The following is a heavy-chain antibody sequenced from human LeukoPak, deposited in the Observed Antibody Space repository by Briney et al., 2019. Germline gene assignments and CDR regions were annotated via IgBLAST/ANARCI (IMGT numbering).Heavy chain of an antibody. J-gene: IGHJ4*02. D-gene: IGHD3-22*01. V-gene: IGHV1-69*04. CDR3: TRDAAIYDSSGYYYLW. Sequence: GSSVKVSCKASGGTFSSYTISWVRQAPGQGLEWMGRIIPILGIANYAQKFQGRVTITADESTSTAYMELTSLRSEDTAVYYCTRDAAIYDSSGYYYLWWGQGTLVAVSS. CDR2: IIPILGIA. CDR1: GGTFSSYT.